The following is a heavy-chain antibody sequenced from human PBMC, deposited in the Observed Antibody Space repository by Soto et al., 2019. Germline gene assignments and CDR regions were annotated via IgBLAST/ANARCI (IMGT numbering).Heavy chain of an antibody. CDR1: GGSISSSNW. J-gene: IGHJ4*02. CDR2: IYHSGST. Sequence: QVQLQESGPGLVKPSGTLSLTCAFSGGSISSSNWWRWVRQPPGKGLEWIVEIYHSGSTNYNPSLKSRVSISVDKSKNQFSLRLSSVTAADTAVYDCARGFGAVAGTGEGSDYWGQGTLVTVSS. CDR3: ARGFGAVAGTGEGSDY. D-gene: IGHD6-19*01. V-gene: IGHV4-4*02.